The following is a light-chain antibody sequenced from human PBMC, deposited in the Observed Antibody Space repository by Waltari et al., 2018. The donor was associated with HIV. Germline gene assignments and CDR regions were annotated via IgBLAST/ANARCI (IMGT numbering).Light chain of an antibody. J-gene: IGKJ2*01. CDR2: ASS. CDR1: QSISTY. Sequence: DIQLTQSPSSLSASVGDSVTITCRASQSISTYLNWYHQKPGKAPKLLIYASSSLQSGVPSRFSGSGSGTEFTLTISSLQPEDFTIYYCQQSYSVPYTFGQGTKLLIK. V-gene: IGKV1-39*01. CDR3: QQSYSVPYT.